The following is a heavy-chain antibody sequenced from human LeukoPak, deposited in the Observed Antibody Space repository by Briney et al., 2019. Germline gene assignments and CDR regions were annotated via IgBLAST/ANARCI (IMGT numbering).Heavy chain of an antibody. CDR1: GFTFSSYA. J-gene: IGHJ4*02. D-gene: IGHD2-15*01. Sequence: PGGSLRLSCAASGFTFSSYAMHWVRQAPGKGLEWVAVISYDGSNKYYADSVKGRFTISRDNSKNTLYLQMNSLRAGDTAVYYCASPLRDYWGQGTLVTVSS. V-gene: IGHV3-30-3*01. CDR2: ISYDGSNK. CDR3: ASPLRDY.